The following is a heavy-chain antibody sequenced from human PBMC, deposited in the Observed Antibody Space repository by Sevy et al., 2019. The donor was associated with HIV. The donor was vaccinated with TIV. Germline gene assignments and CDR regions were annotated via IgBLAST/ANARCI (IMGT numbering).Heavy chain of an antibody. CDR1: GFTFDDYA. J-gene: IGHJ4*02. CDR2: ITRNSYEAYGGTR. V-gene: IGHV3-49*03. D-gene: IGHD2-15*01. CDR3: SRALATAVTPEYYFDY. Sequence: GGSLRLSCTASGFTFDDYAMSWFRQAPGKGLEWVAFITRNSYEAYGGTREYAASVKGRFTILRDDSKSIAYLQMNSLKTEDTAMYYCSRALATAVTPEYYFDYWGQGTLVTVSS.